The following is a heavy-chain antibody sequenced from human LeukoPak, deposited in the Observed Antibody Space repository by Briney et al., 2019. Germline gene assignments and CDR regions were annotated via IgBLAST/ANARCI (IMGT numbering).Heavy chain of an antibody. CDR3: AKSRRDGYAKFDP. CDR2: IYYSGST. D-gene: IGHD5-24*01. CDR1: GGSIRSSSYY. V-gene: IGHV4-61*05. Sequence: SETLSLTCTVSGGSIRSSSYYWGWIRQPPGKGLEWIGYIYYSGSTNYNPSLKSRVTISVDTSKNQFSLKLSSVTAADTAVYYCAKSRRDGYAKFDPWGQGTLVTVSS. J-gene: IGHJ5*02.